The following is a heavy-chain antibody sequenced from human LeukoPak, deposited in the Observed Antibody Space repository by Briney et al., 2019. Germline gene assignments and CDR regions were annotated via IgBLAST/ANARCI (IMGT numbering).Heavy chain of an antibody. CDR2: INPNSGGT. CDR3: ARYGDSSGYDAFDI. D-gene: IGHD3-22*01. CDR1: GYTFNSYY. Sequence: ASVKVSCKASGYTFNSYYMNWVRQAPGQGLEWMGWINPNSGGTNYAQKFQGRVTMTRDTSISTAYMELSRLRSDDTAVYYCARYGDSSGYDAFDIWGQGTMVTVSS. V-gene: IGHV1-2*02. J-gene: IGHJ3*02.